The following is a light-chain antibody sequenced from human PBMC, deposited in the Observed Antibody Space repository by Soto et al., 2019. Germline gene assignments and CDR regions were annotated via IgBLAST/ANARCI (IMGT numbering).Light chain of an antibody. CDR3: QSYDSSLSAYVV. Sequence: QPVLTQPPSVSGAPGQRVTISCTGSSSNIGAGYDVNWYQHLPGTAPKLLIYGNTNRPSGVPDRFSGSKSGTSASLGITGLQAEDEADYYCQSYDSSLSAYVVFGGGTQLTVL. J-gene: IGLJ2*01. CDR2: GNT. V-gene: IGLV1-40*01. CDR1: SSNIGAGYD.